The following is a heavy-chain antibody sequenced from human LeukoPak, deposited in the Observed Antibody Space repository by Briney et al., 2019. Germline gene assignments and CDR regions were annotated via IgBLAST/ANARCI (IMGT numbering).Heavy chain of an antibody. V-gene: IGHV3-23*01. D-gene: IGHD3-10*01. Sequence: GGSLRLSCAASGFTFSSYAMSWVRQAPGKGLEWVSAISGSGGSTYYADSVKGRFTISRDSSKNTLYLQMNSLRAEDTAVYFCARGGDYYFYYMDVWGTGTPVTVSS. J-gene: IGHJ6*03. CDR2: ISGSGGST. CDR3: ARGGDYYFYYMDV. CDR1: GFTFSSYA.